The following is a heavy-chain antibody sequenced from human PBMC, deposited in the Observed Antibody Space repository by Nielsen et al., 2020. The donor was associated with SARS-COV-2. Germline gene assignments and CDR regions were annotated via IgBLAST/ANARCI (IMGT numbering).Heavy chain of an antibody. Sequence: WIRQPPGKGLEWIGEIYHSGSTNYNPSLKSRVTISVDTSKNQFSLKLSSVTAADTAVYYCARAEEDSSSWYWGYYYGMDVWGQGTTVTVSS. D-gene: IGHD6-13*01. V-gene: IGHV4-34*01. CDR2: IYHSGST. CDR3: ARAEEDSSSWYWGYYYGMDV. J-gene: IGHJ6*02.